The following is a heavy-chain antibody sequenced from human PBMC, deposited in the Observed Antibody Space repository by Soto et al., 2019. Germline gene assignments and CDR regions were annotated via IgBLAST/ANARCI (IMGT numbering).Heavy chain of an antibody. J-gene: IGHJ5*02. Sequence: GSLRLSCAASGFTFSSYAMSWVRQAPGKGLEWVSYISSSSSTIYYADSVKGRFTISRDNAKNSLYLQMNSLRAEDTAVYYCASTPFMVRGNWFDPWGQGTLVTVSS. CDR3: ASTPFMVRGNWFDP. D-gene: IGHD3-10*01. CDR1: GFTFSSYA. V-gene: IGHV3-48*01. CDR2: ISSSSSTI.